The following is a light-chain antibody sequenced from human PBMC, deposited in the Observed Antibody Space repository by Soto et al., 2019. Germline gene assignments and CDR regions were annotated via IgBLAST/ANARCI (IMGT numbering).Light chain of an antibody. V-gene: IGLV2-14*01. CDR1: SSDVGGYNF. Sequence: QSALTQPASVSGSPGQSITISCTGTSSDVGGYNFVSWYQQHPGKAPKLMIYEVSNRPSGVSNRFSGSKSGNTASLTISGLQAEEEADYYCSSYRNNNTLVVFGGGTKLTVL. CDR2: EVS. CDR3: SSYRNNNTLVV. J-gene: IGLJ2*01.